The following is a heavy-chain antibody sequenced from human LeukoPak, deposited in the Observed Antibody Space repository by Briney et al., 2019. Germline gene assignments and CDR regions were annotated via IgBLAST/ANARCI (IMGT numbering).Heavy chain of an antibody. V-gene: IGHV4-39*01. CDR1: GGXITSSNHY. D-gene: IGHD3-22*01. J-gene: IGHJ4*02. Sequence: SETLSLTCTVSGGXITSSNHYWGWIRQPPGRGLEWLGSIHYTGRTYDNPSLKSRVTTSVDTSKNQFSLRLTSVTAADTAVYYCARLYYDSSGYYYFDYWGQGTLVTVSS. CDR2: IHYTGRT. CDR3: ARLYYDSSGYYYFDY.